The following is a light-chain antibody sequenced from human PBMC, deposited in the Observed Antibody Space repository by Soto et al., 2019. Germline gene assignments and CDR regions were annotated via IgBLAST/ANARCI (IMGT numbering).Light chain of an antibody. Sequence: EIVLTQSPGTLSLSPGERATLSCRASQSVSNTYLVWYQQKPGQAARLLIYGASTRATGIPARFSGSGSGTEFTLTISSLQSEDFAVYYCQQYNNWPPFTFGPGTKVDI. CDR3: QQYNNWPPFT. CDR1: QSVSNT. V-gene: IGKV3-15*01. CDR2: GAS. J-gene: IGKJ3*01.